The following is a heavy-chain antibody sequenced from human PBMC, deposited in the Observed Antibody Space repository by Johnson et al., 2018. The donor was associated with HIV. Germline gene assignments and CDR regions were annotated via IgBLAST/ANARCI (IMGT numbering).Heavy chain of an antibody. Sequence: VQLVESGGGLVQPGGSLSLSCAASGFTFSTYDMHWFRQAIGKGLEWVSVIGPDGDTYYPGSVKGRFTISRENAKNALYLQRNSLRAGDTAVYYCARGSGSSIAARGAFDIWGQGTVVTVSS. J-gene: IGHJ3*02. CDR3: ARGSGSSIAARGAFDI. D-gene: IGHD6-6*01. CDR2: IGPDGDT. V-gene: IGHV3-13*01. CDR1: GFTFSTYD.